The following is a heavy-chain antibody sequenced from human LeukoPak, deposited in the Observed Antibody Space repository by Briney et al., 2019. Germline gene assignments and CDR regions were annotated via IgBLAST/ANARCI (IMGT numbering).Heavy chain of an antibody. CDR1: GASTSSGAFS. CDR2: IHFSDAT. J-gene: IGHJ4*02. V-gene: IGHV4-30-2*01. CDR3: ARLHADSYFFDH. Sequence: SETLSLTCTVSGASTSSGAFSWTWIRQPPGKGLEWMGYIHFSDATYYRTSLKGRVTISIDRPKNQFSLNLSSVTAADTAVYYCARLHADSYFFDHWGQGRLVTVSS. D-gene: IGHD2-15*01.